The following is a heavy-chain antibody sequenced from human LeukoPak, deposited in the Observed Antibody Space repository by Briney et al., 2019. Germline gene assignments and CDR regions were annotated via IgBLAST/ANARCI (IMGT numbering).Heavy chain of an antibody. Sequence: GGSLRLSCAASGFTFRSYSMNWVRQAPGKGLEWVSYISSSSSTIYYADSVKGRFTISRDNAKNSLYLQMNSLRAEDTAIYYCAKTGGYNGNDPIDSWGQGTLVTVSS. J-gene: IGHJ4*02. CDR1: GFTFRSYS. D-gene: IGHD5-12*01. CDR2: ISSSSSTI. V-gene: IGHV3-48*01. CDR3: AKTGGYNGNDPIDS.